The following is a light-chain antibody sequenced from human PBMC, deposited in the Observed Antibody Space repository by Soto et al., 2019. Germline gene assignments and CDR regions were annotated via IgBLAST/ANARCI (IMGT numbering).Light chain of an antibody. CDR2: DGS. Sequence: DIQMTQSPSTLSASVGDRVTITCLASQSISTWFAWYQQQPGKAPKFLIFDGSSLQSGVPSRFSGSGSGTEFTLTISSLQSEDFAVYYCQQYHNWPITFGQGTRLEIK. J-gene: IGKJ5*01. CDR1: QSISTW. CDR3: QQYHNWPIT. V-gene: IGKV1-5*01.